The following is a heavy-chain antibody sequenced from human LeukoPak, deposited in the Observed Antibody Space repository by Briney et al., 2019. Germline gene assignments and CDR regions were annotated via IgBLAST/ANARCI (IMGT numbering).Heavy chain of an antibody. CDR3: AREVEGYCSGGSCYSYYYYYYMDV. CDR2: MNPNSGNT. Sequence: ASVKVSCKASGGTFSSYSISWVRQAPGQGLEWMGWMNPNSGNTGYAQKFQGSVTITRNTSISTAYMELSSLRSEDTAVYYCAREVEGYCSGGSCYSYYYYYYMDVWGKGTTVTVSS. CDR1: GGTFSSYS. J-gene: IGHJ6*03. V-gene: IGHV1-8*03. D-gene: IGHD2-15*01.